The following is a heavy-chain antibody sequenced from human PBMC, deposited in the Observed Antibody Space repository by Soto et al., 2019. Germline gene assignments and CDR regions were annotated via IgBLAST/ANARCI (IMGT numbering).Heavy chain of an antibody. Sequence: ASVKVACEACGDSFTSYDINWVRQATGQGLEWLGWMNPNSGNTGYAQKFQGRVTMTRHTSISTAYMELSSLRSEDTAVYYCTRTTVVYPVDHWGQGTLVTVSS. V-gene: IGHV1-8*01. CDR1: GDSFTSYD. D-gene: IGHD4-17*01. CDR3: TRTTVVYPVDH. CDR2: MNPNSGNT. J-gene: IGHJ4*02.